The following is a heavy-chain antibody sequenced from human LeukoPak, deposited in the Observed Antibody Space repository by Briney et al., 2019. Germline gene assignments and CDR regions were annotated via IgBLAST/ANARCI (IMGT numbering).Heavy chain of an antibody. V-gene: IGHV4-31*03. CDR1: GGSISSGGYY. D-gene: IGHD3-10*01. CDR3: ARDPKAMVRGENYYYYGMDV. Sequence: SETLSLTCIVSGGSISSGGYYWSWIRQHPGKGLEWIGYIYYSGSTYYNPSLKSRVTISVDTSKNQFSLKLSSVTAADTAVYYCARDPKAMVRGENYYYYGMDVWGQGTTVTVSS. J-gene: IGHJ6*02. CDR2: IYYSGST.